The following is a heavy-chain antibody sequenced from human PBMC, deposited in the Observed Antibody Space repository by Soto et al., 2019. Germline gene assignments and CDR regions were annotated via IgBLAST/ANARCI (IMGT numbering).Heavy chain of an antibody. J-gene: IGHJ4*02. D-gene: IGHD6-19*01. CDR3: ARQQIQQWQVIYG. Sequence: QLQLQESGPGLVKPSETLSLTCTVSGGSISSSSYYWGWIRQPPGKGLEWIGSIYYSGSSYYNPSLKSRVXXSXDXXKNQCSLKLTSVTAADTALYYCARQQIQQWQVIYGWGQGTLVTVSS. V-gene: IGHV4-39*01. CDR2: IYYSGSS. CDR1: GGSISSSSYY.